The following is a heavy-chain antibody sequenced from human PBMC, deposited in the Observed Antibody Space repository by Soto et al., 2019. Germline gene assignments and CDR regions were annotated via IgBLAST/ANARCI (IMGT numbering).Heavy chain of an antibody. CDR1: GLTFSSYS. V-gene: IGHV3-21*01. CDR3: ARDEEVATQTFGP. Sequence: PGGSLRLSCAASGLTFSSYSMNWVRQTPGKGLEWVSSISSSSSYIYYADSVKGRFTISRDNAKNSLYLQMNSLRAEDTAVYYCARDEEVATQTFGPWGQGTLVTVSS. J-gene: IGHJ5*02. CDR2: ISSSSSYI. D-gene: IGHD2-15*01.